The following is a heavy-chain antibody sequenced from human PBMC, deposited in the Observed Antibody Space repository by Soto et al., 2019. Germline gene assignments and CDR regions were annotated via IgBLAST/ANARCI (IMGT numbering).Heavy chain of an antibody. J-gene: IGHJ4*02. V-gene: IGHV3-30-3*01. CDR1: GFTFSSYA. D-gene: IGHD4-17*01. CDR3: ARERGYYGVSPGFDY. CDR2: ISYDGSNK. Sequence: QVQLVESGGGVVQPGRSLRLSCAASGFTFSSYAMHWVRQAPGKGLEWVAVISYDGSNKYYADSVKGRFTISRDNSKNTLYLPMNSLRAEDTAVYYCARERGYYGVSPGFDYWGQGTLVTVSS.